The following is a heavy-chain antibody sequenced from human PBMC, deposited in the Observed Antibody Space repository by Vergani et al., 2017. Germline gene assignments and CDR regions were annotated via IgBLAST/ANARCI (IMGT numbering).Heavy chain of an antibody. D-gene: IGHD3-22*01. J-gene: IGHJ3*02. CDR1: GFSFRNAW. CDR3: AKSREYYDSSGRSAFDI. Sequence: EVQLVESGGGIVKPGGSLRLSCVASGFSFRNAWMNWVRQAPGKGLEWVSAISGSGGSTYYADSVKGRFTISRDNSKNTLYLQMNSLRAEDTAVYYCAKSREYYDSSGRSAFDIWGQGTMVTVSS. V-gene: IGHV3-23*04. CDR2: ISGSGGST.